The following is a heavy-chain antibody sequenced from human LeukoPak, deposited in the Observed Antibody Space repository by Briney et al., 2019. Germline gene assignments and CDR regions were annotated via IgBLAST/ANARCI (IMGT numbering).Heavy chain of an antibody. D-gene: IGHD3-16*01. CDR2: ISRSGEST. Sequence: GGTLRLSCAASGFTFSSYGMSWVRQAPGKGLEWVSSISRSGESTFYADSVRGRFTISRDNSKNTVSLQMESLRAEDTALYYCAKDYAVGSIDYWGQGTLVTVSS. J-gene: IGHJ4*02. CDR1: GFTFSSYG. V-gene: IGHV3-23*01. CDR3: AKDYAVGSIDY.